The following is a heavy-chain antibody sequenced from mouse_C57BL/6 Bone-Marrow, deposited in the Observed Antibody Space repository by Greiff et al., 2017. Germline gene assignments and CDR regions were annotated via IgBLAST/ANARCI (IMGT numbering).Heavy chain of an antibody. CDR1: GYTFTSYW. Sequence: QVQLQQPGAELVKPGASVTLSCKASGYTFTSYWMQWVKQRPGQGLEWIGEIDPSAGYTNYNQKFKGKATLTVDTSSSKAYMQLSSLTSEDSAVYYCARYAFAYWGQGTLVTVSA. V-gene: IGHV1-50*01. CDR2: IDPSAGYT. CDR3: ARYAFAY. J-gene: IGHJ3*01.